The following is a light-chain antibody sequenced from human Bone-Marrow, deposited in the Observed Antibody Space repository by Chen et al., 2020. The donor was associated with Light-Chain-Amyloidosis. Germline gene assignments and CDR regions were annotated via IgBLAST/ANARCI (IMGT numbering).Light chain of an antibody. J-gene: IGKJ4*01. Sequence: IVLTQSPGTLSLSPGEGANLSCRASQTISSNYLTWYQQKFGQAPRLLIYGSSSRATGIPDRFTGSGSETDFTLTINRLEPEDCAMYYCQQYGTSPLTFGGGTKVEIK. V-gene: IGKV3-20*01. CDR2: GSS. CDR3: QQYGTSPLT. CDR1: QTISSNY.